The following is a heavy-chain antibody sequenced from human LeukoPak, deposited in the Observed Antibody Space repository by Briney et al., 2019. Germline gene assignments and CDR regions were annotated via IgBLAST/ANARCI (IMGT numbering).Heavy chain of an antibody. V-gene: IGHV4-34*01. CDR1: GGSFSGYY. CDR2: INHSGST. J-gene: IGHJ4*02. D-gene: IGHD2-2*01. CDR3: ARNGLGYCSSTSCSPLDY. Sequence: SETLSLTCAVYGGSFSGYYWSWIRQPPGKGLEWIGEINHSGSTNYNPSLKSRVTISVDTSKNQFSLKLSSVTAADTAVYYCARNGLGYCSSTSCSPLDYWGQGTLVTVSS.